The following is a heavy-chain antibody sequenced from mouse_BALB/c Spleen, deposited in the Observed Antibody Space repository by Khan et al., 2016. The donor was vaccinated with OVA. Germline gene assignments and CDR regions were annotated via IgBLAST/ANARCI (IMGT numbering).Heavy chain of an antibody. CDR3: ARRNYFGYTFAY. V-gene: IGHV1-77*01. CDR2: ISPGSGDT. Sequence: QVQLKQSGAELARPGASVKLSCKASGYTFTDYYINWVKQRTGQGLEWIGEISPGSGDTYYNEKFKAKATLTADKSSSTVYMQLSSLTAEASAVYFCARRNYFGYTFAYWGQGTLVTVSA. D-gene: IGHD1-2*01. CDR1: GYTFTDYY. J-gene: IGHJ3*01.